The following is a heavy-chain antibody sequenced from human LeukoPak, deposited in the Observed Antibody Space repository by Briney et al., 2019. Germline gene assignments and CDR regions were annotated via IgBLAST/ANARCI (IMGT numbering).Heavy chain of an antibody. CDR2: ISGSGGNT. J-gene: IGHJ4*02. D-gene: IGHD3-22*01. CDR1: GFYFSNYA. V-gene: IGHV3-23*01. CDR3: ARERGVYYYDSSGSLGY. Sequence: GGSLRLSCAVSGFYFSNYAMSWVRQAPGKGPEWVSAISGSGGNTYYADSVKGRFTISRDNSKNTLYLQMNSLRAEDTAVYYCARERGVYYYDSSGSLGYWGQGTLVTVSS.